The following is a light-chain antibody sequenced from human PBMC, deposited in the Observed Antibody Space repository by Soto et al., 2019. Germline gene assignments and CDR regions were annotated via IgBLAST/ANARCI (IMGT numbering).Light chain of an antibody. Sequence: DIQMTQSPSSLSASVGDRVTITCRASQSISSYLTGYQQKPGKAPKLLIYAASSSQSGVPSRFIGSVSGTDFTLTISRLQPEDFATYYCQQRYSTPRTFGQETKVDIK. CDR2: AAS. V-gene: IGKV1-39*01. CDR3: QQRYSTPRT. CDR1: QSISSY. J-gene: IGKJ1*01.